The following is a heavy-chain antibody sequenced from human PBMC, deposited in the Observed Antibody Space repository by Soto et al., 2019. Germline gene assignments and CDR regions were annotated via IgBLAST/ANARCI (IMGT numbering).Heavy chain of an antibody. Sequence: LILSCAASGFTFSSYAMHWVRQAPCKGLEWVAVISYDGSNKYYADSVKGRFTISRDNSKNTLYLQMNSLRAEDTAVYYCARDIAVAGTHWFDPWGQGTLVTVSS. CDR2: ISYDGSNK. J-gene: IGHJ5*02. CDR1: GFTFSSYA. D-gene: IGHD6-19*01. CDR3: ARDIAVAGTHWFDP. V-gene: IGHV3-30-3*01.